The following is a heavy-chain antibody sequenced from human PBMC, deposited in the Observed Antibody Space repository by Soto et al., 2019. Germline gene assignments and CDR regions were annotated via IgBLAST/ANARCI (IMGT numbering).Heavy chain of an antibody. CDR3: AKSNKGSGVYGMDV. Sequence: QAQLVESGGGVVQPGRSLRLSCAASGLTFSNYGMHWVRQAPGKGLEWVAVISYDGSTKYYEDSVKGRFTISRDNSKNTLYLQMNSLRAEETAVYYCAKSNKGSGVYGMDVWGHGTTVTVSS. CDR2: ISYDGSTK. V-gene: IGHV3-30*18. D-gene: IGHD3-10*01. J-gene: IGHJ6*02. CDR1: GLTFSNYG.